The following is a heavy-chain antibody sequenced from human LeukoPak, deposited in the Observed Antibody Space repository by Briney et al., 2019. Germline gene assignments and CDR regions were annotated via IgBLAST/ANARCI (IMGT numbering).Heavy chain of an antibody. Sequence: SETLSLTCTVSGGSISSCSYYWGWIRQPPGKGLVGIGGIYYSGSTYYNPCLKSRVTLSVDTSKTPFSLKLSSVTAADTAVYYCARRALGYCSSTSCYSFDYWGQGTLVTVSS. J-gene: IGHJ4*02. V-gene: IGHV4-39*01. CDR2: IYYSGST. CDR3: ARRALGYCSSTSCYSFDY. CDR1: GGSISSCSYY. D-gene: IGHD2-2*01.